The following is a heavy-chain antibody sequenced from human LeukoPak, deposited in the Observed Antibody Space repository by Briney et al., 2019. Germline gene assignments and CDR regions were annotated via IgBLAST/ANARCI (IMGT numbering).Heavy chain of an antibody. CDR1: GFTFSSYS. CDR2: ISSSSYI. V-gene: IGHV3-21*01. J-gene: IGHJ4*02. D-gene: IGHD5-24*01. CDR3: ARDGGDGYNLYYFDY. Sequence: GGSLRLSCAASGFTFSSYSMNWVRQAPGKGLEWVSSISSSSYIYYADSVKGRFTISRDNAKNSLYLQMNSLRAEDTAVYYCARDGGDGYNLYYFDYSGQGTLVTVSS.